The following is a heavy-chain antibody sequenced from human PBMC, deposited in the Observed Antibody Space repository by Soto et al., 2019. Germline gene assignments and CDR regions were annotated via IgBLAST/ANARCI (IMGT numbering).Heavy chain of an antibody. CDR3: ARRSLRLDIVEYGMDV. CDR1: GYSFTSYW. V-gene: IGHV5-10-1*01. Sequence: PGESLKISCKGSGYSFTSYWISWVRQMPGKGLEWMGRIDPSDSYTNYSPSLQGHVTISADKSISTAYLQWSSLKASDTAMYYSARRSLRLDIVEYGMDVWGQGTTVTVSS. CDR2: IDPSDSYT. D-gene: IGHD5-12*01. J-gene: IGHJ6*02.